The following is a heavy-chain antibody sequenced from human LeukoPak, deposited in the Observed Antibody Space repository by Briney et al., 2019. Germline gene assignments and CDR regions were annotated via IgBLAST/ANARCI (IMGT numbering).Heavy chain of an antibody. CDR2: INTNTGNP. D-gene: IGHD3-22*01. CDR3: ARGDYETHGYQTR. CDR1: GYIFTSYV. Sequence: ASVKVSCKASGYIFTSYVLHWVRQAPGQGREWMGWINTNTGNPTYAQGFTGRFVFSLDTSVSTAYLQISSLKADDTAMYYCARGDYETHGYQTRWGQGTLVTVSS. V-gene: IGHV7-4-1*02. J-gene: IGHJ4*02.